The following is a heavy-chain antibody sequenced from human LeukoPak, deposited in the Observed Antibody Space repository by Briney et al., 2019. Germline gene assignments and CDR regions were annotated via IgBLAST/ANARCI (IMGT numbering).Heavy chain of an antibody. V-gene: IGHV3-48*03. D-gene: IGHD2-21*01. CDR1: GFTFSSYE. CDR3: VRDRGGAYSGDNLFDP. CDR2: IIGSGSTT. J-gene: IGHJ5*02. Sequence: GGSLRLSCAASGFTFSSYEMNWVRQAPGKGLEWLSYIIGSGSTTQYADSVRDRFTISRDNDKNAVYLQMSSLRADDTAIYYCVRDRGGAYSGDNLFDPWGQGTLVTVSS.